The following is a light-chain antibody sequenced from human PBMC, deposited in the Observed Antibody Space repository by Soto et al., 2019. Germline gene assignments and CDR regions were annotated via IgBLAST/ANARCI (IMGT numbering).Light chain of an antibody. CDR3: SSYTSISTLV. CDR2: EVS. CDR1: SSDVGGYNY. J-gene: IGLJ2*01. V-gene: IGLV2-14*01. Sequence: QSVLTQPASVSGSPGQSITISSTGTSSDVGGYNYVSWYQQHPGKAPKLMIYEVSNRPSGVSNRFSGSKSGTTASLTISGLQAEDEADYYCSSYTSISTLVFGGGTKLTVL.